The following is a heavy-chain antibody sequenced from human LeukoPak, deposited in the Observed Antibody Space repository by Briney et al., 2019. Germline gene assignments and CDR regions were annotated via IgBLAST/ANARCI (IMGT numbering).Heavy chain of an antibody. CDR3: AELGITMIGGV. J-gene: IGHJ6*04. D-gene: IGHD3-10*02. Sequence: PGGSLRLSCAASGFTFDDYTMHWVRQAPGKGLEWGSYISSSGSTIYYADSVKGRFTTSRDNAKNSLYLQMNSMRAEDTAVYYCAELGITMIGGVWGKGTTVTISS. CDR2: ISSSGSTI. V-gene: IGHV3-48*03. CDR1: GFTFDDYT.